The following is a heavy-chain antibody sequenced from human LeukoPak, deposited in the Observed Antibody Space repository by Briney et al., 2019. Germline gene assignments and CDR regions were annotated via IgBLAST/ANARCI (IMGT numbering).Heavy chain of an antibody. CDR2: IWYDGSNK. J-gene: IGHJ4*02. CDR3: ASQHS. CDR1: GFIFSSYG. Sequence: GGSLRLSCVASGFIFSSYGMHWVRQAPGKGLEWVAVIWYDGSNKYYADSVKGRCTISRDNSKNTLYLQMNSLRAEDTAVYYCASQHSWGQGTLVTVSS. V-gene: IGHV3-33*01.